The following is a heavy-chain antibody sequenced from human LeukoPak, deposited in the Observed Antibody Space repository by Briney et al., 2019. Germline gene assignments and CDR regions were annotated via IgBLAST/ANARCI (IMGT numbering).Heavy chain of an antibody. CDR1: GYSFTGYY. J-gene: IGHJ4*02. CDR3: ALLWFGELWTKDY. D-gene: IGHD3-10*01. Sequence: ASVKVSCKASGYSFTGYYMHWVRQAPGQGLEWMGRINPKRGGTNYAQKFQGRVTLTRDTSISRAHMELSRLTSDDTAVYYCALLWFGELWTKDYWGQGTLVTVSP. V-gene: IGHV1-2*06. CDR2: INPKRGGT.